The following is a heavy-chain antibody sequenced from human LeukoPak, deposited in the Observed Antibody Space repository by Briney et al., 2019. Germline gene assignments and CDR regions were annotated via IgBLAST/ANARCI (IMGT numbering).Heavy chain of an antibody. D-gene: IGHD5-24*01. CDR1: GYSFTGYY. V-gene: IGHV1-2*02. J-gene: IGHJ4*02. Sequence: ASVKVSCKASGYSFTGYYMHWVRQAPGQGLEWMGWINPNSGATDYAHEFQGRVTMTRDTSLGTAYMDLRSLRSDDTAVYYCARDLVEMATITPVEGYWGQGTLVTVPS. CDR3: ARDLVEMATITPVEGY. CDR2: INPNSGAT.